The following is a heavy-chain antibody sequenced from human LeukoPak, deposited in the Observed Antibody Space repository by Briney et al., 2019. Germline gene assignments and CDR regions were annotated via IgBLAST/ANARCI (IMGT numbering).Heavy chain of an antibody. Sequence: GASVKVSCKASGYTFTGYYMHWVRQAPGQGLEWMGWINPNSGGTNYAQKFQGRVTITRDTSASTAYMELSSLRSEDTAVYYCARVTVDYDILTGYYSPGWFDPWGQGTLVTVSS. J-gene: IGHJ5*02. CDR3: ARVTVDYDILTGYYSPGWFDP. V-gene: IGHV1-2*02. D-gene: IGHD3-9*01. CDR2: INPNSGGT. CDR1: GYTFTGYY.